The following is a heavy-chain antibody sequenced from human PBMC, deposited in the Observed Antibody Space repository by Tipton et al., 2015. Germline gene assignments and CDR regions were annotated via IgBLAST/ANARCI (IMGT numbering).Heavy chain of an antibody. CDR3: AGDYFDVLSDAFDV. Sequence: TLSLTCTVSGGSISSTHYYWGWLRQPPGKGLEWLGTIYYRGSTYYNPSLKSRGTISIDTSKNYFSLELASVTAADTAVYYCAGDYFDVLSDAFDVWGQGTTVTVSS. CDR1: GGSISSTHYY. V-gene: IGHV4-39*02. J-gene: IGHJ3*01. CDR2: IYYRGST. D-gene: IGHD3-9*01.